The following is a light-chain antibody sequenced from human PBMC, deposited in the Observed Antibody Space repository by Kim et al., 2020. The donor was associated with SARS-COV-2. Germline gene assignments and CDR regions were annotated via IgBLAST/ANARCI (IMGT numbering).Light chain of an antibody. CDR2: GAS. J-gene: IGKJ1*01. CDR3: QQYNNWPPT. V-gene: IGKV3-15*01. CDR1: PSVSSN. Sequence: VSPGERATPSCRASPSVSSNLAWYQQKPGQAPRLLIYGASTRATGIPTRFSGSGSGTEFTLTISSLQSEDFAVYYCQQYNNWPPTFCQGTKVDIK.